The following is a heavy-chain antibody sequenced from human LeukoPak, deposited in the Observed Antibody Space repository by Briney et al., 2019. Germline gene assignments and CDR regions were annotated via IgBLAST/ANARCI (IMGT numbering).Heavy chain of an antibody. D-gene: IGHD4-23*01. V-gene: IGHV3-48*03. CDR2: ISSSGSTI. Sequence: GGSLRLSCAVSGFTFSSYEMNWVRQAAGKGLDWVSYISSSGSTIYYADSVKGRFTISRDNAKNSLYLQLNSLRAEDTAVYYCARDFYGGSDYWGQGTLVTVSS. CDR1: GFTFSSYE. J-gene: IGHJ4*02. CDR3: ARDFYGGSDY.